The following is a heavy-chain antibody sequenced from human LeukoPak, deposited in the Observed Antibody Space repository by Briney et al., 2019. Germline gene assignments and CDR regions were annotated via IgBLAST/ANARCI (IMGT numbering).Heavy chain of an antibody. Sequence: ASVYVSCKACVYTFTSYYMHWVRQAPGQGLEWMGIINPSAGSTSYAQRFQGRVTMTRDMSTSTVYMELSSLRSEDTAVYYCARDPPPSRYSYGQYYFDYWGQGTLVTVSS. V-gene: IGHV1-46*01. CDR1: VYTFTSYY. CDR2: INPSAGST. D-gene: IGHD5-18*01. J-gene: IGHJ4*02. CDR3: ARDPPPSRYSYGQYYFDY.